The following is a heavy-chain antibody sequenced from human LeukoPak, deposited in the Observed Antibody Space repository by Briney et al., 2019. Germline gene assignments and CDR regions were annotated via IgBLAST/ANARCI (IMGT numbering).Heavy chain of an antibody. CDR3: ARGVRGVNPDAFDI. V-gene: IGHV1-8*01. Sequence: ASVKVSCKASGYTFTSYDINWVRQATGQGLEWMGWMNPNSGNTGYAQKFQGRATMTRNTSISTAYMELSSLRSEDTAVYYCARGVRGVNPDAFDIWGQGTMVTVSS. CDR1: GYTFTSYD. CDR2: MNPNSGNT. D-gene: IGHD3-10*01. J-gene: IGHJ3*02.